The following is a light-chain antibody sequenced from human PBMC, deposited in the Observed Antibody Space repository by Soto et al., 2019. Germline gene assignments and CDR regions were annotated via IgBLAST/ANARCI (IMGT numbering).Light chain of an antibody. J-gene: IGKJ4*01. V-gene: IGKV1-33*01. CDR2: DAS. CDR1: QDISNY. Sequence: DIQMTQSPSSLSSSVGDRVTITCQASQDISNYLNWYQQKPGEAPKLLIYDASNLETGVPSRFSGSGSGTDFNFTISSLQAEDIATYYCQQYDNLLLTFGGGTKVEIK. CDR3: QQYDNLLLT.